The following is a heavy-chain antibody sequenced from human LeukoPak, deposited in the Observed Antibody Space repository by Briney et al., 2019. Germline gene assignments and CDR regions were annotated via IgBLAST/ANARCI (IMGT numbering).Heavy chain of an antibody. CDR3: VRSPTRGTPPYYDNSGQDY. V-gene: IGHV1-8*01. J-gene: IGHJ4*02. CDR1: GYTFTSYD. CDR2: MNANKGNT. D-gene: IGHD3-22*01. Sequence: ASVTVSCTASGYTFTSYDINWVRQAPGQGLEWMGWMNANKGNTGYAQKFQGRVTMTRNTSIRTAYMEMSSLRSEDTAVYYCVRSPTRGTPPYYDNSGQDYWGQGTLVTVSS.